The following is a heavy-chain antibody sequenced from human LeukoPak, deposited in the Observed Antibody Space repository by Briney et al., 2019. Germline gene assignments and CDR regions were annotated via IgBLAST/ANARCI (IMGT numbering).Heavy chain of an antibody. J-gene: IGHJ5*02. CDR2: IKSKTDGGTT. CDR1: GFTFSNAW. CDR3: TTLGVTMIVVATGWFDP. V-gene: IGHV3-15*01. Sequence: GGSLRLSCAASGFTFSNAWMSWVRQAPGKGLEWVGRIKSKTDGGTTDYAAPVKGRFTISRDDSKNTLYLQMNSLKTEDTAVYYCTTLGVTMIVVATGWFDPWGQGTLVTVSS. D-gene: IGHD3-22*01.